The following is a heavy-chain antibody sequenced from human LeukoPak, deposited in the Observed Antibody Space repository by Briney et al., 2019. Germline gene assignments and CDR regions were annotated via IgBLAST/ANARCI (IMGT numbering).Heavy chain of an antibody. CDR2: IKQDGSEK. J-gene: IGHJ4*02. Sequence: GGSLRLSCATSGFTFSSYWMSWVRQAPGKGLEWVANIKQDGSEKYYVDSVKGRFTISRDNAKNSLYLQMNSLRAEDTAVYYCTRVYEYISGWYRNDYWGQGTLVTVPS. CDR1: GFTFSSYW. CDR3: TRVYEYISGWYRNDY. V-gene: IGHV3-7*01. D-gene: IGHD6-19*01.